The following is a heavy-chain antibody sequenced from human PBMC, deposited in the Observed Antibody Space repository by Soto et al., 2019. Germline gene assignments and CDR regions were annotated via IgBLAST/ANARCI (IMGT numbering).Heavy chain of an antibody. J-gene: IGHJ6*02. CDR3: ARGSYYGSGSYYSTGYGMDV. CDR1: GGTFSSYA. CDR2: IIPIFGTA. V-gene: IGHV1-69*13. D-gene: IGHD3-10*01. Sequence: GASVKVSCKASGGTFSSYAISWVRQAPGQGLEWMGGIIPIFGTANYAQKFQGRVTITADESTSTAYMELSSLRSEDTAVYYCARGSYYGSGSYYSTGYGMDVWGQGTTVTVSS.